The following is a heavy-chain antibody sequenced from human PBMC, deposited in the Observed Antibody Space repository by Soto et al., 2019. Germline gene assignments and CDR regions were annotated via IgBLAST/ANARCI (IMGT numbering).Heavy chain of an antibody. CDR1: GGSVSSGSYY. D-gene: IGHD2-8*01. Sequence: SETLSLTCTVSGGSVSSGSYYWSWIRQPPGKGLEWIGNIYYSGSTKYNPSLKSRVTISADTSKNQFSLRLSSVTAADTAVYFCAIGQRDGVCAGFFDYWGRGTLVTVSS. J-gene: IGHJ4*02. CDR2: IYYSGST. V-gene: IGHV4-61*01. CDR3: AIGQRDGVCAGFFDY.